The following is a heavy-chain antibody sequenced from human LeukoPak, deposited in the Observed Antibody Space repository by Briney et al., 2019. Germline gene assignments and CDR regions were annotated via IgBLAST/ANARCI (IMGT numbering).Heavy chain of an antibody. J-gene: IGHJ4*02. Sequence: GRSLRLSCAASGFTFSSYGMHWVRQAPGKGLEWVAVISYDGSNKYYADSVKGRFTISRDNSKNTLYLQMNSLRAEDTAVYYCAKEGGYYDILTGYYIDYFDYWGQGTLVTVSS. CDR1: GFTFSSYG. V-gene: IGHV3-30*18. CDR2: ISYDGSNK. D-gene: IGHD3-9*01. CDR3: AKEGGYYDILTGYYIDYFDY.